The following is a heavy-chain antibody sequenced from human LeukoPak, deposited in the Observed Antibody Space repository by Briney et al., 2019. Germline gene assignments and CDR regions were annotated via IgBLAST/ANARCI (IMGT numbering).Heavy chain of an antibody. V-gene: IGHV3-48*01. CDR1: GFTFSSYS. D-gene: IGHD3-3*01. J-gene: IGHJ4*02. Sequence: PGGSLRLSCAASGFTFSSYSMNWVRQAPGKGREWVSYISSSSSTIYYADSVKGRFTISRDNAKNSLYLQMNSLRAEDTAVYYCARALEPYYDFWSGYYTEYYFDYWGQGTLVTVSS. CDR2: ISSSSSTI. CDR3: ARALEPYYDFWSGYYTEYYFDY.